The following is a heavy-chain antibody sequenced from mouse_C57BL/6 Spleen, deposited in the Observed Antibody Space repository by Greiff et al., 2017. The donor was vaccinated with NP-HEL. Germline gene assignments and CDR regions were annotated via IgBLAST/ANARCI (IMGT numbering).Heavy chain of an antibody. Sequence: QVQLQQSGPGLVQPSQSLSITCTVSGFSLTSYGVHWVRQSPGKGLEWLGVIWRGGSTDYNAAFMSRLSITKDNSKSQVFFKMNSLQADDTAIYYCAKKGGLGSSYDYAMDYWGQGTSVTVSS. V-gene: IGHV2-5*01. CDR3: AKKGGLGSSYDYAMDY. J-gene: IGHJ4*01. D-gene: IGHD1-1*01. CDR2: IWRGGST. CDR1: GFSLTSYG.